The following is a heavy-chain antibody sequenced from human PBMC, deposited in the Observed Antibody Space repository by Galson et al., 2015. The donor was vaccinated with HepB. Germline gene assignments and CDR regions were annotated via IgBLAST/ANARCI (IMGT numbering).Heavy chain of an antibody. Sequence: SLRLSCAASGFTFSSYAMHWVRQAPGKGLEWVAVISYDGSNKYYADSVKGRFTISRDNSKNTLYLQMNSLRAEDTAVYYCARVLSAVYALDYWGQGTLVTVSS. D-gene: IGHD2-8*01. J-gene: IGHJ4*02. CDR1: GFTFSSYA. V-gene: IGHV3-30*14. CDR2: ISYDGSNK. CDR3: ARVLSAVYALDY.